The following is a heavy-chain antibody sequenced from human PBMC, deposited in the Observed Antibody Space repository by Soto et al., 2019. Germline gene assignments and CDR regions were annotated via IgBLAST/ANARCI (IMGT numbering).Heavy chain of an antibody. CDR1: GYTFSTYT. Sequence: PWGSTRISCAASGYTFSTYTMNWVRQDPGKGLEWVSAISGSGGSTYYADSVKGRSTISRDNSKNTLYLQMNSLRAEDTAVYYCAKDYGSGSYSWFDPWGQGTLVTVSS. CDR3: AKDYGSGSYSWFDP. D-gene: IGHD3-10*01. V-gene: IGHV3-23*01. J-gene: IGHJ5*02. CDR2: ISGSGGST.